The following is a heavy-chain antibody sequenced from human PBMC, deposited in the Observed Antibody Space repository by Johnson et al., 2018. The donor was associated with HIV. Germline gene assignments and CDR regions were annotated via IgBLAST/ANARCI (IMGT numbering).Heavy chain of an antibody. CDR1: GFSLSDYY. J-gene: IGHJ3*02. CDR2: ISSSGSTI. V-gene: IGHV3-11*04. CDR3: ARAGHYDYVWGSYRHDAFDI. D-gene: IGHD3-16*02. Sequence: QVQLVESGGGLVKPGGSLRLSCAASGFSLSDYYMSWIRQAPGKGLEWVSYISSSGSTIYYADSVKGRFTISRDNAKNSLYLQMNSLRAEDTAVYYCARAGHYDYVWGSYRHDAFDIWGQGTMVTVSS.